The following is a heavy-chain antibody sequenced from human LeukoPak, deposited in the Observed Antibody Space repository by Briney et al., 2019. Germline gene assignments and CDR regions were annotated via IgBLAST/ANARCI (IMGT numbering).Heavy chain of an antibody. CDR1: GGTFSSYA. J-gene: IGHJ6*03. CDR3: ARVPAAIRGYYYYMDV. Sequence: GASVKVSCKASGGTFSSYAISWVRQAPGQGLEWMGGIIPIFGTANYAQKFQGRVTMTRDTSTSTVYMELSSLRSEDTVVYYCARVPAAIRGYYYYMDVWGKGTTVTVSS. D-gene: IGHD2-2*02. V-gene: IGHV1-69*05. CDR2: IIPIFGTA.